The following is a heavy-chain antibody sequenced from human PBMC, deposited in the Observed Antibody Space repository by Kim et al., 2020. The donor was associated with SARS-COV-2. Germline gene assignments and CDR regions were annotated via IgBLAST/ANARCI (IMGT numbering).Heavy chain of an antibody. J-gene: IGHJ1*01. CDR1: GGTFSSYA. Sequence: SVKVSCKASGGTFSSYAISWVRQAPGQGLEWMGGIIPIFGTANYAQKFQGRVTITADESTSTAYMELSSLRSEDTAVYYCARGVVRGVIGYAQHWGQGTLVTVSS. V-gene: IGHV1-69*13. CDR3: ARGVVRGVIGYAQH. D-gene: IGHD3-10*01. CDR2: IIPIFGTA.